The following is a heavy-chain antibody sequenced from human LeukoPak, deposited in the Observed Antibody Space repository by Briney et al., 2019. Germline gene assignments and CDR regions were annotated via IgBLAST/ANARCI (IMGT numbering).Heavy chain of an antibody. CDR1: GYTFTSYA. CDR3: ARVGGPYCSSTSCYGRNWFDP. J-gene: IGHJ5*02. D-gene: IGHD2-2*01. CDR2: IIPIFGTA. V-gene: IGHV1-69*13. Sequence: SVKVSCKASGYTFTSYAISWVRQAPGQGLEWMGGIIPIFGTANYAQKFQGRVTITADESTSTAYMELSSLRSEDTAVYYCARVGGPYCSSTSCYGRNWFDPWGQGTLVTVSS.